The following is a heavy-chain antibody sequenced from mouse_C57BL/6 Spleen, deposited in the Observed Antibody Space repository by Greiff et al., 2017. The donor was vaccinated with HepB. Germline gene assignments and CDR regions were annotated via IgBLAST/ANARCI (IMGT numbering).Heavy chain of an antibody. D-gene: IGHD2-5*01. CDR3: TTGSNHYFDY. V-gene: IGHV14-4*01. CDR2: IDPENGDT. CDR1: GFNIKDDY. J-gene: IGHJ2*01. Sequence: EVHLVESGAELVRPGASVKLSCTASGFNIKDDYMHWVKQRPEQGLEWIGWIDPENGDTEYASKFQGKATITADTSSNTAYLQLSSLTSEDTAVYYCTTGSNHYFDYWGQGTTLTVSS.